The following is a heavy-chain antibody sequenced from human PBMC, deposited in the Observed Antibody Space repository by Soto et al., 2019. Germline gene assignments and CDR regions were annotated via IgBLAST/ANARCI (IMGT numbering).Heavy chain of an antibody. V-gene: IGHV3-30-3*01. CDR3: AGAGGGSSNPTFWYFDL. Sequence: GGSLRLSCAASGFTFSSYAMHWVRQAPGKGLEWVAVISYDGSNKYYADSVKGRFTISRDNSKNTLHLQMNSLRAEDTAVYYCAGAGGGSSNPTFWYFDLWGRGTLVTVSS. J-gene: IGHJ2*01. CDR1: GFTFSSYA. D-gene: IGHD2-15*01. CDR2: ISYDGSNK.